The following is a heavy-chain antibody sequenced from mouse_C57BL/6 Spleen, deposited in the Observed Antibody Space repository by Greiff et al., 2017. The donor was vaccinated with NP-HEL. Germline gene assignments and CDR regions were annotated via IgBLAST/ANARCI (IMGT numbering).Heavy chain of an antibody. CDR1: GYTFTDHT. CDR2: IYPRDGST. Sequence: VQLQESDAELVKPRASVKISCKVSGYTFTDHTIHWMKQRPEQGLEWIGYIYPRDGSTKYNEKFKGKATLTADKSSSTAYMQLNSLTSEDSAVYFCAGDYGSSYDYAMDYWGQGTSVTVSS. CDR3: AGDYGSSYDYAMDY. D-gene: IGHD1-1*01. V-gene: IGHV1-78*01. J-gene: IGHJ4*01.